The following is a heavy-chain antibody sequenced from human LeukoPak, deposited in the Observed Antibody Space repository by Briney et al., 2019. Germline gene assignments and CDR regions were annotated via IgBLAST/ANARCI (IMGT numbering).Heavy chain of an antibody. CDR2: TYYRSKRFS. CDR3: ARARGYLEN. Sequence: RTLSLTCAISGDTLSVNSAAWNWVRQSPWSGREWLGRTYYRSKRFSAYTLSVRRRITIKPDTSKHQFTLQLKCVTPEDTAVYYCARARGYLENWGQGTLVTVSS. CDR1: GDTLSVNSAA. V-gene: IGHV6-1*01. J-gene: IGHJ4*02. D-gene: IGHD6-13*01.